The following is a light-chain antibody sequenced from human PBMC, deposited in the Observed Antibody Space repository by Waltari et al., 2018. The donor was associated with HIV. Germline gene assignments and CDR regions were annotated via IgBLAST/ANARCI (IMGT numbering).Light chain of an antibody. CDR1: QTINSS. Sequence: DIQITQSPSYLSASVGDRVPITCRASQTINSSLNWYQQKPGKAPRLLIYAASSLQTGVPSRFSGSVSGSEFTLTINSLQPEDFAAYYCQQTYSPPFTFGPGTRVDIK. J-gene: IGKJ3*01. V-gene: IGKV1-39*01. CDR3: QQTYSPPFT. CDR2: AAS.